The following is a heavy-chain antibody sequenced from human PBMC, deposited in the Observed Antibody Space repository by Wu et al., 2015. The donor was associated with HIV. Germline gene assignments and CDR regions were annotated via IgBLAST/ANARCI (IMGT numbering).Heavy chain of an antibody. V-gene: IGHV4-59*11. CDR3: VRETSYYASGIFDS. J-gene: IGHJ4*02. D-gene: IGHD3-10*01. CDR2: IYFSGNT. Sequence: QVQLQETGPGLVKPSETLSLTCTVSGVSISRHYWSWVRQSPGRGLEWIGYIYFSGNTDYNPSLKRRVTISLDMSQNQFSLKLRSVTAADTAVYYCVRETSYYASGIFDSWGQGTPVTVSS. CDR1: GVSISRHY.